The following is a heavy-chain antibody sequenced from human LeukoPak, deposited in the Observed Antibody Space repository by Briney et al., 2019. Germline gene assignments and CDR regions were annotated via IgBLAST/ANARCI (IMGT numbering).Heavy chain of an antibody. CDR2: IIPIFGTA. CDR3: ARLGIAVAGTGFY. Sequence: GASVKVSCKASGGTFSSYAISWMRQAPGQGLEWMGGIIPIFGTANYAQKFQGRVTITADESTSTAYMELSSLRSEDTAVYYCARLGIAVAGTGFYWGQGTLVTVSS. CDR1: GGTFSSYA. V-gene: IGHV1-69*13. J-gene: IGHJ4*02. D-gene: IGHD6-19*01.